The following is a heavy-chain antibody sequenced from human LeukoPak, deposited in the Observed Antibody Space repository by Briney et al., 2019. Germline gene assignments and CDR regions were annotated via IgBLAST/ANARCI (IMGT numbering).Heavy chain of an antibody. V-gene: IGHV3-30*04. CDR3: ARAGAEQWERLAYFDY. J-gene: IGHJ4*02. CDR2: ISYDGSNK. D-gene: IGHD1-26*01. CDR1: GFTFSSYA. Sequence: GGSLTLPCAPSGFTFSSYAMHWARHAPGKGLEWVAVISYDGSNKCYADSVKGRFTISRDNSKNTLYLQMNSLRAEDTAVYYCARAGAEQWERLAYFDYWGQGTLVTVSS.